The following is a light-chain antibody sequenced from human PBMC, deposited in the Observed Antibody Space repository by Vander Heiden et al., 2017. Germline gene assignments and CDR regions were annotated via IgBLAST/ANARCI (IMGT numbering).Light chain of an antibody. V-gene: IGLV2-23*02. CDR2: EFS. J-gene: IGLJ1*01. CDR1: STDVGSYNL. CDR3: CSYAGSSTCV. Sequence: QPALTQPASVSRSPGQSITIPFTATSTDVGSYNLLSWYHQHSGKAPTLLMYEFSKRPSGGSNRFPGSKSGNTASLTISGLQAEDEADYYCCSYAGSSTCVFGTGTKVTVL.